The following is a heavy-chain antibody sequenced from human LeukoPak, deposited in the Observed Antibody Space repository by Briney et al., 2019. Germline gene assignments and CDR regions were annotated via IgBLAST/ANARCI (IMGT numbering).Heavy chain of an antibody. Sequence: SVKVSCKASGGTFSSYAISWVRQAPGQGLEWMGGIIPIFGTANYAQKFQGRVTITADKSTSTAYMELSSLRSEDTAVYYCALDGRYMEAGNWFDPWGQGTLVTVSS. CDR2: IIPIFGTA. CDR3: ALDGRYMEAGNWFDP. V-gene: IGHV1-69*06. CDR1: GGTFSSYA. D-gene: IGHD1-26*01. J-gene: IGHJ5*02.